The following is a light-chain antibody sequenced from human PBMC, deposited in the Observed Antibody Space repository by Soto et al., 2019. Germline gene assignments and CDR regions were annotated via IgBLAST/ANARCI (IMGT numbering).Light chain of an antibody. J-gene: IGLJ1*01. CDR2: DVS. CDR1: SSDVGGYNY. Sequence: QSVLTQPPSASGSPGQSVPISCTGTSSDVGGYNYVSWYQQHPGKAPKLMISDVSKRPSGVPDRFSGSKSGNTASLTVSGLQAEDEADYYCSSYAGSNNFDVFGTGTKVTVL. CDR3: SSYAGSNNFDV. V-gene: IGLV2-8*01.